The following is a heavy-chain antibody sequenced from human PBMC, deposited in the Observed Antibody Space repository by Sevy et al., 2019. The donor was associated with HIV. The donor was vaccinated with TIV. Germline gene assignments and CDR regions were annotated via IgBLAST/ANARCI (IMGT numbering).Heavy chain of an antibody. CDR1: GFTFSNYG. CDR2: ISHDGSNK. D-gene: IGHD6-19*01. CDR3: AKDISGASSSWSFDY. V-gene: IGHV3-30*18. J-gene: IGHJ4*02. Sequence: GGSLRLSCEASGFTFSNYGMHWVRQAPGKGLEWVAIISHDGSNKYYADSVKGRFTISRDNSKHSLYLQMNSLRHEDKGVYYCAKDISGASSSWSFDYWGQGTLVTVSS.